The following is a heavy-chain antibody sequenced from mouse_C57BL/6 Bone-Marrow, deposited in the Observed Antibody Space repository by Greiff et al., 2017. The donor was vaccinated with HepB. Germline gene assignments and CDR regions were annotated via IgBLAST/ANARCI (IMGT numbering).Heavy chain of an antibody. CDR2: IDPSDSET. D-gene: IGHD1-1*01. V-gene: IGHV1-52*01. CDR1: GYTFTSYW. CDR3: ARYYDGSRYCDLDD. J-gene: IGHJ4*01. Sequence: QVQLQQPGAELVRPGSSVKLSCKASGYTFTSYWMHWVKQRPIQGLEWIGNIDPSDSETHYNQKFKDKATLTVDKSSSTAYMQLSSLTSEDSAVYYCARYYDGSRYCDLDDWGQGTSVTVSS.